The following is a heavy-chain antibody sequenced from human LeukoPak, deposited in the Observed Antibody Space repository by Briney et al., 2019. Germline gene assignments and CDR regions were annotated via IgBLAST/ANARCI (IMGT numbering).Heavy chain of an antibody. V-gene: IGHV4-39*07. CDR1: GGSISSSSYY. CDR2: IYYSGST. Sequence: SETLSLTCTVSGGSISSSSYYWGWIRQPPGKGLEWIGSIYYSGSTYYNPSLKSRVTISVDTSKNQFSLKLSSVTAADTAVYYCARTLPSGYSSSWTGLGDAFDIWGQGTMVTVSS. D-gene: IGHD6-13*01. J-gene: IGHJ3*02. CDR3: ARTLPSGYSSSWTGLGDAFDI.